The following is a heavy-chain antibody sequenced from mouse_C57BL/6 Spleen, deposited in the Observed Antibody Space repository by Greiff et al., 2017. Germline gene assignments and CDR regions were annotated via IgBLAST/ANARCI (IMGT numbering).Heavy chain of an antibody. D-gene: IGHD4-1*01. CDR1: GYTFTSYW. J-gene: IGHJ3*01. CDR3: ARSGLGRRGFAY. V-gene: IGHV1-61*01. CDR2: IYPSDSET. Sequence: VQLQQPGAELVRPGSSVKLSCKASGYTFTSYWMDWVKQRPGQGLEWIGNIYPSDSETHYNQKFKDKATLTVDKSSSTAYMQLSSLTSEDSAVYYCARSGLGRRGFAYWGQGTLVTVSA.